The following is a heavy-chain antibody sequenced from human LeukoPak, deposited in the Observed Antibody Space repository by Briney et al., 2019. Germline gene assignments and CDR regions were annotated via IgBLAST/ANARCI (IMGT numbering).Heavy chain of an antibody. CDR3: ARGLILAGETLGY. CDR1: GDALSGYY. D-gene: IGHD6-19*01. J-gene: IGHJ4*02. V-gene: IGHV4-34*01. CDR2: INHSGIP. Sequence: PSETLSLTCAVYGDALSGYYWSWIRQAPGKGLDWIGEINHSGIPRYNPSLKSRVTMSLDTSKNQFSLNLTSVTAADTAVYYCARGLILAGETLGYWGQGTLVTVSS.